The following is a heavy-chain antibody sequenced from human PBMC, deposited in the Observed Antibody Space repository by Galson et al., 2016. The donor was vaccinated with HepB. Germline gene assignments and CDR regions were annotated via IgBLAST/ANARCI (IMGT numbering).Heavy chain of an antibody. J-gene: IGHJ6*03. CDR2: ISTFNGKT. Sequence: SVKVSCKASGYMFISYGISWVRQAPGQGLEWMGWISTFNGKTDFARKFQGRVTMTTDTSTNTALMDLRSLRSDDTAVYYCARGVGGVGDYSEGYYYHYYMDAWGTGTTVTVTS. CDR3: ARGVGGVGDYSEGYYYHYYMDA. V-gene: IGHV1-18*04. CDR1: GYMFISYG. D-gene: IGHD3-16*01.